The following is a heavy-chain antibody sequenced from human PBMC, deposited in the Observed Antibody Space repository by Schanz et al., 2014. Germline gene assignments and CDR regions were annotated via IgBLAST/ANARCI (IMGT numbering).Heavy chain of an antibody. J-gene: IGHJ4*02. CDR3: ANNWNLDY. V-gene: IGHV3-23*01. D-gene: IGHD1-20*01. CDR1: GFMFSSYG. CDR2: ISSGGGST. Sequence: EVQLLESGGGLVEPGGSLRLSCAASGFMFSSYGMHWVRQAPGKGLEWVSSISSGGGSTYYADSVKGRFTISRDNSKNTLYLQMNSLRAEDTAVYYCANNWNLDYWGQGTLVTVSS.